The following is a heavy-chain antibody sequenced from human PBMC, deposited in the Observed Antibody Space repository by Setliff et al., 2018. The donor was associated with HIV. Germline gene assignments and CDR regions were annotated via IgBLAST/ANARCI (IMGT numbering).Heavy chain of an antibody. J-gene: IGHJ6*03. CDR2: SRNKANSYTT. CDR1: RFSFTTSW. Sequence: PGGSLRLSCAASRFSFTTSWMTWVRQAPGKGLEWVARSRNKANSYTTEYAASVKGRFTISRDESEKSLFLQMNSLKTEDTAVYYCVRDVAATNMVRGMIYHYYYMEASGKGTTVTVSS. D-gene: IGHD3-10*01. V-gene: IGHV3-72*01. CDR3: VRDVAATNMVRGMIYHYYYMEA.